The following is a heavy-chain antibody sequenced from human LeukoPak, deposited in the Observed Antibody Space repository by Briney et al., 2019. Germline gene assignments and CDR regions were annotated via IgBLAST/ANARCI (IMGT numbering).Heavy chain of an antibody. D-gene: IGHD6-13*01. J-gene: IGHJ3*02. CDR2: INHSGST. CDR1: GGSFSGYY. CDR3: ARVKYSSSWWRSRAFDI. Sequence: PSETLSLTCAVYGGSFSGYYWSWILQPPGKGLEWIGEINHSGSTNYNPSLKSRVTISVDTSKNQFSLKLSSVTAADTAVYYCARVKYSSSWWRSRAFDIWGQGTMATVSS. V-gene: IGHV4-34*01.